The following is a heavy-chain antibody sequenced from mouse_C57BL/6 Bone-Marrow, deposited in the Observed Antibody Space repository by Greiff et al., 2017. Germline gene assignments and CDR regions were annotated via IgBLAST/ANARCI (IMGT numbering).Heavy chain of an antibody. J-gene: IGHJ4*01. V-gene: IGHV1-81*01. CDR1: GYTFTSYG. D-gene: IGHD3-1*01. Sequence: QVQLQQSGAELARPGASVKLSCKASGYTFTSYGISWVKQRTGQGLEWIGEIYPRSGNTYYNEKFKGKATLTADKSSSTAYMELRSLTSEDSAVYFCARGGLWLWATYAMDYWGQGTSVTVSS. CDR2: IYPRSGNT. CDR3: ARGGLWLWATYAMDY.